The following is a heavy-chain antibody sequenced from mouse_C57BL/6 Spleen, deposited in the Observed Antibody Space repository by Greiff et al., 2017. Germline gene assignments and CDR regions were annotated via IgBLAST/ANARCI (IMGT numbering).Heavy chain of an antibody. D-gene: IGHD1-1*01. J-gene: IGHJ3*01. Sequence: EVQLQQSGPELVKPGASVKISCKASGYSFTGYYMHWVKQSHGNILDWIGYIYPYNGVSSYNQKFNGKATLTVDKSSSTAYMELRSLTSEDSAVYYCARAPITTVPAWFAYWGQGTLVTVSA. CDR1: GYSFTGYY. CDR3: ARAPITTVPAWFAY. V-gene: IGHV1-31*01. CDR2: IYPYNGVS.